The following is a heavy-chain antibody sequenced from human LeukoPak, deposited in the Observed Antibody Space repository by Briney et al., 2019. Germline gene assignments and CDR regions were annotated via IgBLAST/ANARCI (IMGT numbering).Heavy chain of an antibody. Sequence: PGGSLRLSCAASGFTFSSYAMSWVRQAPGKGLEWVAAISGSGGSTYYADSGKGRFTISRDNSKNTLYLQMNSLRAEDTAVYYCVRDGGVSGYDLLDYWGQGTLVTVSS. CDR1: GFTFSSYA. CDR3: VRDGGVSGYDLLDY. CDR2: ISGSGGST. J-gene: IGHJ4*02. D-gene: IGHD5-12*01. V-gene: IGHV3-23*01.